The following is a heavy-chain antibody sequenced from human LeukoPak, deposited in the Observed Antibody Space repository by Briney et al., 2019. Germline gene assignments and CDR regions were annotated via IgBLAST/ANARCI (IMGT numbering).Heavy chain of an antibody. D-gene: IGHD3-10*01. V-gene: IGHV3-23*01. CDR3: ARDIGLVRGIIMAH. CDR1: GFTFSSYG. Sequence: GGSPRLSCAASGFTFSSYGMSWVRQAPGKGLEWVSAISGSGGSTYYADSVKGRFTISRDNSKNTLYLQMNSLKSDDTAVYYCARDIGLVRGIIMAHWGQGTQVTVSS. CDR2: ISGSGGST. J-gene: IGHJ4*02.